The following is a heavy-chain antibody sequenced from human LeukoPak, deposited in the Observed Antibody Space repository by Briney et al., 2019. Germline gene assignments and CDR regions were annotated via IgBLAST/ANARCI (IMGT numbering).Heavy chain of an antibody. CDR1: GGTFSSYA. D-gene: IGHD3-22*01. Sequence: GSSVKVSCKASGGTFSSYAISWVRQAPGQGLEWMGRIIPILGIANYAQKFQGRVTITADKSTSTAYMELSSLRSEDTAVYYCAREGYYDSSGYYYYYGMDVWGQGTTVTVSS. CDR3: AREGYYDSSGYYYYYGMDV. CDR2: IIPILGIA. J-gene: IGHJ6*02. V-gene: IGHV1-69*04.